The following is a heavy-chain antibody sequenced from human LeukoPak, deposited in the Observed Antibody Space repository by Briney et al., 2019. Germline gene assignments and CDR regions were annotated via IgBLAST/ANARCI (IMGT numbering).Heavy chain of an antibody. CDR2: ISGSGGST. Sequence: QAGGSLRLSCAASGFTFSSYAMSWVRQAPGKGLEWVSAISGSGGSTYYADSVKGRFTISRDNSKNTLYLQMNSLRAEDAAVYYCARSGSYYVVDYWGQGTLVTVSS. CDR1: GFTFSSYA. CDR3: ARSGSYYVVDY. V-gene: IGHV3-23*01. D-gene: IGHD1-26*01. J-gene: IGHJ4*02.